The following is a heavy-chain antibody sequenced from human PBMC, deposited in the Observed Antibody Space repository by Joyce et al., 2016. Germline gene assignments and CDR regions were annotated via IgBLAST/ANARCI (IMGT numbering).Heavy chain of an antibody. CDR3: STNTVLGDAFDI. Sequence: VLLVESGGGLVKPGGSLRLSCAASGFTFSNTCMTWVRQAPGKGLAWVGRIKSKTDGGTTDYAAPVKGRFTISRDDSKKTLYLKMHGLKTEDTAVYYCSTNTVLGDAFDIWGQGTMVSVSS. V-gene: IGHV3-15*01. D-gene: IGHD4-17*01. CDR1: GFTFSNTC. J-gene: IGHJ3*02. CDR2: IKSKTDGGTT.